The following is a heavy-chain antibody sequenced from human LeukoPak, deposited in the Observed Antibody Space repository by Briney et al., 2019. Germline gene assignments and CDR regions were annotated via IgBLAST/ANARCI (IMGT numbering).Heavy chain of an antibody. CDR3: AXXXVMADFDY. V-gene: IGHV4-30-4*01. CDR1: GGSISNGDYY. CDR2: IYYSGST. D-gene: IGHD3-16*01. Sequence: SETLSLTCTVSGGSISNGDYYWSWIRQPPGKGLEWIGYIYYSGSTYYNPSLKSRVTISVDTSKNQFSLKLSSVTAADTAVYYXAXXXVMADFDYSGXGTLVTVS. J-gene: IGHJ4*02.